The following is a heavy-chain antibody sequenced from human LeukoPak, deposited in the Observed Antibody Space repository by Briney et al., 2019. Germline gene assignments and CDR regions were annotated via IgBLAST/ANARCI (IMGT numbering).Heavy chain of an antibody. J-gene: IGHJ6*02. V-gene: IGHV1-8*01. D-gene: IGHD5-18*01. Sequence: GSSVKVSCKASGYTFTSYDINWVRQATGQGLEWMGWMNPNSGNTGYAQKFQGRVTMTRNTSISTAYMELSSLRSEDTAVYYCARGTRGYSYGWPYHHYYYYGMDDWGQGTAVTVSS. CDR3: ARGTRGYSYGWPYHHYYYYGMDD. CDR2: MNPNSGNT. CDR1: GYTFTSYD.